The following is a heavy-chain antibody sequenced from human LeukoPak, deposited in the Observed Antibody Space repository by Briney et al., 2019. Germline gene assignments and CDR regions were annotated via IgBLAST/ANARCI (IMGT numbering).Heavy chain of an antibody. D-gene: IGHD3-22*01. CDR3: ARDSPIYDSSGYELFDY. Sequence: GRSLRLSCAASGFTFSSYAMHWVRQAPGKGLEWVAVISYDGSNKYYADSVKGRFTISRDNSKNTLYLQMNSLRAEDTAVYYCARDSPIYDSSGYELFDYWGQGTLVTVSS. CDR2: ISYDGSNK. CDR1: GFTFSSYA. V-gene: IGHV3-30-3*01. J-gene: IGHJ4*02.